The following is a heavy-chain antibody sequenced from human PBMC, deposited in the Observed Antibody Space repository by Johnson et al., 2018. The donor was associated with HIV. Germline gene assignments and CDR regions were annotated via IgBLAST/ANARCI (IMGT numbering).Heavy chain of an antibody. Sequence: VQLVESGGGLVQPGGSLRLSCAASGFTFSSYWMHWVRQPPGKGLEWVSGIDWDGGSTSYADSVRGRFTISRDNAKNSLYLQMNSLRAEDTALYYCTRARYSSSWYNGDAVDIWGQGTMVTVSS. D-gene: IGHD6-13*01. CDR1: GFTFSSYW. CDR3: TRARYSSSWYNGDAVDI. CDR2: IDWDGGST. J-gene: IGHJ3*02. V-gene: IGHV3-20*04.